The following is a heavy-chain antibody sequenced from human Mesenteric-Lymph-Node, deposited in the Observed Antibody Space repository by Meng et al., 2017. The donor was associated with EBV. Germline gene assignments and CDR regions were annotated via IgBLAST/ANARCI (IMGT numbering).Heavy chain of an antibody. V-gene: IGHV3-20*03. CDR2: INRNGDRT. Sequence: VQWVGSGGGGVRPGGSLGLSFVASGFSIDEYGMSWVRQAPGKGLEWVSGINRNGDRTGYGDSVKGRFTISRDSAKNSLYLQMNTLRVEDTAFYYCARDLSHDYSDLVAWGQGTLVTVSS. J-gene: IGHJ5*02. CDR3: ARDLSHDYSDLVA. CDR1: GFSIDEYG. D-gene: IGHD4-11*01.